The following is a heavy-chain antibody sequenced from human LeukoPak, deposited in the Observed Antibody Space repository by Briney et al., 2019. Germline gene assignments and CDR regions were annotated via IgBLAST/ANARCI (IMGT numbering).Heavy chain of an antibody. CDR2: IRSKANSYAT. D-gene: IGHD4-17*01. CDR3: TRSGDQRNYYYGMDV. V-gene: IGHV3-73*01. CDR1: GFTFSSYG. J-gene: IGHJ6*02. Sequence: GRSLRLACAASGFTFSSYGMHWVRQASGKGPEWVGRIRSKANSYATAYAASVKGRFTISRDDSKNTAYLQMNSLKTEDTAVYYCTRSGDQRNYYYGMDVWGQGTTVTVSS.